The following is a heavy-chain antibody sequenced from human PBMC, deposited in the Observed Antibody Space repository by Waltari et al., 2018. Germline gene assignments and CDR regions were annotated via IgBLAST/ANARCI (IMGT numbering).Heavy chain of an antibody. J-gene: IGHJ4*02. V-gene: IGHV3-53*01. D-gene: IGHD3-16*01. Sequence: EVQLVESGGGFIQPGGSLTLSCAASGFTVSSNYMSWVRQAPGKGLEGVSVIYSGGSTYYADSVKGRFTISRDNSKNTLYLQMNSLRAEDTAVYYCVWGSYFYFDYWGQGTLVTVSS. CDR2: IYSGGST. CDR1: GFTVSSNY. CDR3: VWGSYFYFDY.